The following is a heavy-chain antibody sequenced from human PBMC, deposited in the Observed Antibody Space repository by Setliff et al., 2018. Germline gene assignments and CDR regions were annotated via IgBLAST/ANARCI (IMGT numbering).Heavy chain of an antibody. CDR2: IKQDGSEE. CDR3: ASVYYFDAFDI. CDR1: GFTFHTFW. Sequence: LRLSCVASGFTFHTFWMSWVRQAPGKGLEWVANIKQDGSEENYVDSVKGRFTISRDNTKKSMYLQMNSLRAEDTAVYYCASVYYFDAFDIWGRGTMVTVSS. V-gene: IGHV3-7*01. D-gene: IGHD3-22*01. J-gene: IGHJ3*02.